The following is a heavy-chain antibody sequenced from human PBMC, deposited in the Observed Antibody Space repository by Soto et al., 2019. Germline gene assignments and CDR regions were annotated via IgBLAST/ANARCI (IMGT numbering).Heavy chain of an antibody. CDR2: INPSGGST. CDR3: ARDIGLLLWPQAPMDV. Sequence: GASVKVSCKASGYTFTSYYMHWVRQAPGQGLEWMGIINPSGGSTSYAQKFQGRVTMTRDTSTSTVYMELSSLRSEDTAVYYCARDIGLLLWPQAPMDVWGQGTTVTVSS. D-gene: IGHD3-10*01. J-gene: IGHJ6*02. V-gene: IGHV1-46*03. CDR1: GYTFTSYY.